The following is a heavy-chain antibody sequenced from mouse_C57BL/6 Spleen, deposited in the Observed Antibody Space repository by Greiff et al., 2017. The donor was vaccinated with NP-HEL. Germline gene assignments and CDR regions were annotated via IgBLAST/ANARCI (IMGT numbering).Heavy chain of an antibody. Sequence: VQVVESGAELVKPGASVKLSCKASGYTFTEYTIHWVKQRSGQGLEWIGWFYPGSGSIKYNEKFKDKATLTADKSSSTVYMELSRLTSEDSAVYFCARHEEGVYYGNYPFAYWGQGTLVTVSA. J-gene: IGHJ3*01. CDR1: GYTFTEYT. CDR2: FYPGSGSI. CDR3: ARHEEGVYYGNYPFAY. D-gene: IGHD2-1*01. V-gene: IGHV1-62-2*01.